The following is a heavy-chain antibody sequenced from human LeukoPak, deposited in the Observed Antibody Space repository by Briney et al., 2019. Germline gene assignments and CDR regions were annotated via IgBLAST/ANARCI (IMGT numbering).Heavy chain of an antibody. J-gene: IGHJ3*02. CDR2: IYYSGST. D-gene: IGHD6-19*01. CDR3: ARDLGSGRTDDAFDI. CDR1: GGSISSYY. V-gene: IGHV4-59*01. Sequence: PSETLSLTRTVSGGSISSYYWSWIRQPPGKGLEWIGYIYYSGSTNYNPSLKSRVTISVDTSKNQFSLKLSSVTAADTAVYYCARDLGSGRTDDAFDIWGQGTMVTVSS.